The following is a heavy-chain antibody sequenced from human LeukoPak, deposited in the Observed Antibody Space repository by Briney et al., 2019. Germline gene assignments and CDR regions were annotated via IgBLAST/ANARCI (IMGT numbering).Heavy chain of an antibody. CDR1: GGSISNYY. CDR2: IHFSGRP. J-gene: IGHJ4*02. CDR3: ARHSRNFGVVIAHFDG. Sequence: SETLSLTCTVSGGSISNYYWTWVRHPHGRGLGWVCYIHFSGRPNSSPSLKSRLTISMDMSMNQFSLELTSVTAADTAVYYCARHSRNFGVVIAHFDGWGQGTLVSVSS. D-gene: IGHD3-3*01. V-gene: IGHV4-59*01.